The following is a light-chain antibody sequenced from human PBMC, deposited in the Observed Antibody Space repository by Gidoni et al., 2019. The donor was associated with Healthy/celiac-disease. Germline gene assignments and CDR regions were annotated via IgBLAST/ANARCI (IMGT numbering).Light chain of an antibody. CDR1: QSISSW. V-gene: IGKV1-5*01. CDR2: DAS. J-gene: IGKJ2*02. Sequence: DIQMTQSPSTLSASVGDRVTITCRASQSISSWLAWYQQKPGKAPKLLIYDASSLESGVPSRFSGSGSGTGFTLTISSLQPDDFATYYCQQYNSYPCTFGQGTKLEIK. CDR3: QQYNSYPCT.